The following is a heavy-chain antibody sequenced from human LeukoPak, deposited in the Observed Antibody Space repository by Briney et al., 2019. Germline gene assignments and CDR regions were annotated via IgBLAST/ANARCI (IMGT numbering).Heavy chain of an antibody. CDR2: IKQDGSEK. J-gene: IGHJ4*02. Sequence: GGSLRLSCAASGFTFSSYWMSWVRQAPGKGLEGVANIKQDGSEKYYVDSVKGRFTISRDNAKNSLYLQMNSLSAEDTAVYYCARSSSGYYLTEYFDYWGQGTLVTVSS. D-gene: IGHD3-22*01. CDR1: GFTFSSYW. V-gene: IGHV3-7*01. CDR3: ARSSSGYYLTEYFDY.